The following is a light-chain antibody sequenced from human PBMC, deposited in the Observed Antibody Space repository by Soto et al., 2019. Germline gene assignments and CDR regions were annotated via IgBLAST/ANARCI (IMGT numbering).Light chain of an antibody. V-gene: IGKV1-5*03. CDR2: KAT. Sequence: DIQMTQSPSTLSASVGDGVTITCPASQSIGSGLAWYQQRPGKAPKLLIYKATNLQEGVPSRFSGSGSGTDFSLTISSLQPVDSATYYCQQYNDFQYTFGQGTKLEI. CDR3: QQYNDFQYT. J-gene: IGKJ2*01. CDR1: QSIGSG.